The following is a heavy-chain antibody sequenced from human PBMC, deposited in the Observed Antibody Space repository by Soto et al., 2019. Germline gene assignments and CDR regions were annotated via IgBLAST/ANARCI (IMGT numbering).Heavy chain of an antibody. CDR3: ARDLMLLWFGDPQRAYYYYYGMDV. CDR2: ISYDGSNK. CDR1: GFTFSSYA. V-gene: IGHV3-30-3*01. Sequence: QVQLVESGGGVVQPGRSLRLSCAASGFTFSSYAMHWVRQAPGKGLEWVAVISYDGSNKYYADSVKGRFTISRDNSKNTLYLQMNSLRAEDTAVYYCARDLMLLWFGDPQRAYYYYYGMDVW. D-gene: IGHD3-10*01. J-gene: IGHJ6*01.